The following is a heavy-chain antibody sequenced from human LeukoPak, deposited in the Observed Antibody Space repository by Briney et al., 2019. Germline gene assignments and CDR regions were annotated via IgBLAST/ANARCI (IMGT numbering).Heavy chain of an antibody. V-gene: IGHV1-2*02. D-gene: IGHD1-20*01. CDR2: INPNSGGT. CDR1: GYTFTGYY. CDR3: ASWNFGSLGVTACHD. Sequence: GASVKVSCKASGYTFTGYYMHWVRQAPGQGPEWMGWINPNSGGTNYAQKFQGRVTMTRDTSISTAYMELSRLRSDDTAVYYCASWNFGSLGVTACHDWGQGTLVTVSS. J-gene: IGHJ4*02.